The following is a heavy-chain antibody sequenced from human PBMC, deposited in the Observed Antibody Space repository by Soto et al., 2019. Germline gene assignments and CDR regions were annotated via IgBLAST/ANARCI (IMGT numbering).Heavy chain of an antibody. J-gene: IGHJ4*02. CDR3: AKDRLYDILTGYYDY. D-gene: IGHD3-9*01. CDR2: ISGSGGST. CDR1: GFTFSSYA. Sequence: GGSLRLSCAASGFTFSSYAMSWVRQAPGKGLEWVSAISGSGGSTYYADSVNGRFTISRDNSKNTLYLQMNSLRAEDTAVYYCAKDRLYDILTGYYDYWGQGTLVTVSS. V-gene: IGHV3-23*01.